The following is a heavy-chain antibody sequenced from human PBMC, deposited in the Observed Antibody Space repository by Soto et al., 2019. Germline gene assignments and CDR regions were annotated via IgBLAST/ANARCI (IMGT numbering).Heavy chain of an antibody. V-gene: IGHV1-69*06. D-gene: IGHD3-3*01. Sequence: QVHLAQSGTEVKKPGSSVKVSCKTSGDTFSNQAISWVRQAPGQGLEWMGGIIPLFDSASYAQRSHDRVTITADKFTNTVYMELRSLTSEDTAVYYCAASTFQSGVSGYFHLDHWGQGTLVTVSS. J-gene: IGHJ4*02. CDR2: IIPLFDSA. CDR1: GDTFSNQA. CDR3: AASTFQSGVSGYFHLDH.